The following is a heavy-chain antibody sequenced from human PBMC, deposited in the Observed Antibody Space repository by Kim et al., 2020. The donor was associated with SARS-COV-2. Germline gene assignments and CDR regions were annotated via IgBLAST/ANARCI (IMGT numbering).Heavy chain of an antibody. V-gene: IGHV4-39*01. CDR3: ASQHRGIYMIVVLDYCLDV. Sequence: SETLSLTCTVSGGSISSSNYYWGWIRQPPGKGLEWIGSIYYSGSTYYNPSLKSRVTISVDTSKNQFSLKLSSVTAADTAVYYCASQHRGIYMIVVLDYCLDVWGQGTTVTVSS. D-gene: IGHD3-22*01. J-gene: IGHJ6*02. CDR2: IYYSGST. CDR1: GGSISSSNYY.